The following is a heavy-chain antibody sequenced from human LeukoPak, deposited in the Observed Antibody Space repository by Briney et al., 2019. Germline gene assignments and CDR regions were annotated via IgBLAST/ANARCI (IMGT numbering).Heavy chain of an antibody. D-gene: IGHD2-2*01. CDR3: TRDFCSSEACPFRDDAFDI. CDR2: IGTAGDT. J-gene: IGHJ3*02. Sequence: GGSLRLSCAASGFTFSSYDMHWVRHATGKGLEWVSAIGTAGDTYYPGSVKGRFTISRENAKNSLYLQMNSLRAEDTAVYYCTRDFCSSEACPFRDDAFDIWGQGTKVTVSS. CDR1: GFTFSSYD. V-gene: IGHV3-13*01.